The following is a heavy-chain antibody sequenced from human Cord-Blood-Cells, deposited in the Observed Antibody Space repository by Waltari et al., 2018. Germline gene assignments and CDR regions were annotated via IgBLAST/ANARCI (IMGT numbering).Heavy chain of an antibody. J-gene: IGHJ4*02. Sequence: EVQLVESGGGLVKPGGSLRLSCAASGFTFSSYSLTWVRPAPGKGLEWVSSISSSSSYIYYADSVKGRFTISRDNAKNSLYLQMNSLRAEDTAVYYCARYGSGSYYFFIDYWGQGTLVTVSS. CDR2: ISSSSSYI. CDR1: GFTFSSYS. D-gene: IGHD3-10*01. CDR3: ARYGSGSYYFFIDY. V-gene: IGHV3-21*01.